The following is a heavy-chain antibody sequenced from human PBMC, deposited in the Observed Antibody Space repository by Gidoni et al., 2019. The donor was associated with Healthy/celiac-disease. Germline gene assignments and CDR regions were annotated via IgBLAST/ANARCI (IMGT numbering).Heavy chain of an antibody. Sequence: QVQLQESGPGLVKPSPTLSLTCPVSGGSISSVGYYWSWIRQHPGKGLEWIGYIYYSGSTYYNPSLKSRVTISVDTSKNQFSLKLSSVTAADTAVYYCARLITRVVPAATHPSFGDWGQGTLVTVSS. CDR1: GGSISSVGYY. V-gene: IGHV4-31*03. D-gene: IGHD2-2*01. J-gene: IGHJ4*02. CDR2: IYYSGST. CDR3: ARLITRVVPAATHPSFGD.